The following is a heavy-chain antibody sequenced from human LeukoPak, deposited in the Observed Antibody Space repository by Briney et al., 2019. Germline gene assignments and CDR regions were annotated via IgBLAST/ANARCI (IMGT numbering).Heavy chain of an antibody. D-gene: IGHD2-2*01. Sequence: ASVKVSCKASGYIFTDYYMNWVRQAPGQGLEWMGRINPRSGATDYAQKFQGRVAMTRDTSISTAYMELSRLRSDDTAVYYCAKDKDEGDCTTTSRGWFDPWGQGTLVTVSS. CDR1: GYIFTDYY. CDR2: INPRSGAT. J-gene: IGHJ5*02. V-gene: IGHV1-2*02. CDR3: AKDKDEGDCTTTSRGWFDP.